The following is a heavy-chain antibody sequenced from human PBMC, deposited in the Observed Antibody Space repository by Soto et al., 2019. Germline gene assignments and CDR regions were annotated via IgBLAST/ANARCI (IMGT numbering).Heavy chain of an antibody. D-gene: IGHD6-13*01. J-gene: IGHJ6*03. V-gene: IGHV3-53*04. CDR3: ARDNPKKYSSSWSRAPRPYYMDV. CDR2: IYSGGST. CDR1: GFTVSSNY. Sequence: GGSLRLSCAASGFTVSSNYMSWVRQAPGKGLEWVSVIYSGGSTYYADSVKGRFTISRHNSKNTLYLQMNSLRAEDAAVYYCARDNPKKYSSSWSRAPRPYYMDVWGKGTTVTVSS.